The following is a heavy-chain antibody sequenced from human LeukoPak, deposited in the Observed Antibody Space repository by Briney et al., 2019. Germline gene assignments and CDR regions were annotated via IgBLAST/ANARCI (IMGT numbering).Heavy chain of an antibody. V-gene: IGHV3-23*01. CDR1: GFTFSNYA. D-gene: IGHD3-10*01. Sequence: GGSLRLSCAASGFTFSNYAMSWVRQAPGKGLEWVSTVSGGGATTYYADSVKGRFTISRDNSKNTLYLQMNSLRAEDTAVYYCAKGGREVDYWGQGTLVTVSS. J-gene: IGHJ4*02. CDR3: AKGGREVDY. CDR2: VSGGGATT.